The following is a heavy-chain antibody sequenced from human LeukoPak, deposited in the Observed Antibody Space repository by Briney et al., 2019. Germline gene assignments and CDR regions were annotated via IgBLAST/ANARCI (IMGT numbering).Heavy chain of an antibody. Sequence: SETLSLTCTVSGGSISSYYWGWIRQPPGKGLEWIGYFYYSGSTNYNLSLKSRVTISVDTSKNQFSLKLGSVTAADTAVYYCARGEDTTVVFDYWGQGTLVTVSS. CDR1: GGSISSYY. CDR3: ARGEDTTVVFDY. J-gene: IGHJ4*02. D-gene: IGHD5-18*01. V-gene: IGHV4-59*01. CDR2: FYYSGST.